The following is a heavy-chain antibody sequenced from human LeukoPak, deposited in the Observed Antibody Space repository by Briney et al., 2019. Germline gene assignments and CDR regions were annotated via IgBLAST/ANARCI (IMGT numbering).Heavy chain of an antibody. CDR1: GGSFSGYY. CDR2: INHSGST. J-gene: IGHJ4*02. CDR3: ARGNIAVAAPFDY. Sequence: TSETLSLTCAVYGGSFSGYYWSWIRQPPGKGLEWIGEINHSGSTNYNPSLKSRVTISVDTSKNQFSLKLSSVTAADTAVYYCARGNIAVAAPFDYWGQGTLVTVSS. V-gene: IGHV4-34*01. D-gene: IGHD6-19*01.